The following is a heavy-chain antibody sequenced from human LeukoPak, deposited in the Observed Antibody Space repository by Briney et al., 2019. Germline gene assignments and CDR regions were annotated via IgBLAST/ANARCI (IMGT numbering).Heavy chain of an antibody. Sequence: GASVKVSCKASGYTFTSYDINWVRQATGQGLEWMGWMNPNSGNTGYAQKFQGRVTMTRNTSISTAYMELRSLRSDDTAVYYCARAPAKGSVKKGFDPWGQGTLVTVSS. D-gene: IGHD3-10*01. CDR3: ARAPAKGSVKKGFDP. J-gene: IGHJ5*02. CDR1: GYTFTSYD. CDR2: MNPNSGNT. V-gene: IGHV1-8*01.